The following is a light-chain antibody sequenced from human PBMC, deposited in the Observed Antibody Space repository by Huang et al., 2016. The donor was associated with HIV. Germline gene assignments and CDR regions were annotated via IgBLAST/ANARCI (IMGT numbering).Light chain of an antibody. J-gene: IGKJ1*01. CDR2: SAS. V-gene: IGKV1-39*01. CDR1: QTISNY. CDR3: QQSYTTPRT. Sequence: DIQMTQSPSSLSASVGDRVTITCRSSQTISNYLSWYQQKPGQAPKLLIHSASSLQSGVPSRFSGSGSGTDFALTISGLQPDDFATYYCQQSYTTPRTFAQGTRVEIK.